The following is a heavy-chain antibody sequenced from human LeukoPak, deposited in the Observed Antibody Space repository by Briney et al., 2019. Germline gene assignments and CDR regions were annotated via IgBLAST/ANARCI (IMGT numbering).Heavy chain of an antibody. CDR1: GGFISSYY. J-gene: IGHJ6*02. CDR2: IYTSGTS. V-gene: IGHV4-4*07. CDR3: AVTMVRGVSGMDA. Sequence: SETLSLTCTVSGGFISSYYWNWIRQPAGKGLEWIGRIYTSGTSNYNPSLKSRVTMSVDTSKNQFSLKLSSVTAADTAVYYCAVTMVRGVSGMDAWGQGTTVTVSS. D-gene: IGHD3-10*01.